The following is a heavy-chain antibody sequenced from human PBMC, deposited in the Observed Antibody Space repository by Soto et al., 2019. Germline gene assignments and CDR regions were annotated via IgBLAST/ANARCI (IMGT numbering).Heavy chain of an antibody. CDR2: INQDGSEK. CDR3: TRDRSGTYSD. V-gene: IGHV3-7*01. J-gene: IGHJ4*02. D-gene: IGHD1-26*01. Sequence: GGSLRLSCGASGFTFKIWWMTWVRQAPGKGLEWVANINQDGSEKYYVDSVKGRFTISRDNANNSLYLQMNSLRDEDTPMYYCTRDRSGTYSDWGQGALVTVSS. CDR1: GFTFKIWW.